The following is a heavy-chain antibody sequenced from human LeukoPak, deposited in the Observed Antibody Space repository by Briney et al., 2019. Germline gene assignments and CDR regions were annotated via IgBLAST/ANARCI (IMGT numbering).Heavy chain of an antibody. CDR3: ARDLDGRPAD. CDR2: ISISSNYI. V-gene: IGHV3-21*01. Sequence: GGSLRLSCAASGFTFSRYSMNWVRQAPGKGLEWVSSISISSNYIYYADSVKGRFTISRDNAKNSLYLQMNSLRAEDTAVYYCARDLDGRPADWGQGTLVTVSP. D-gene: IGHD6-25*01. J-gene: IGHJ4*02. CDR1: GFTFSRYS.